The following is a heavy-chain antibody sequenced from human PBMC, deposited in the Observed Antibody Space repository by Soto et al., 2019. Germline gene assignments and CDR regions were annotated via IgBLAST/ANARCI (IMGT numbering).Heavy chain of an antibody. Sequence: QPGGSLRLSCAASGFTVSSNYMSWVRQAPGKGLEWVSVIYSGGSTYYADSVKGRFTISRDNSKNTLYLQMNSLRAEDTAVYYCARDGAHYDFWSGHWGSYYYYGMDVWGQGTTVTVSS. V-gene: IGHV3-53*01. J-gene: IGHJ6*02. D-gene: IGHD3-3*01. CDR3: ARDGAHYDFWSGHWGSYYYYGMDV. CDR1: GFTVSSNY. CDR2: IYSGGST.